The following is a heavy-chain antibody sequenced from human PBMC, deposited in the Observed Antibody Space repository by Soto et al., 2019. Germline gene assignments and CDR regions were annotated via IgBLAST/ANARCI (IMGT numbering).Heavy chain of an antibody. J-gene: IGHJ4*01. CDR2: ITGSGGHS. V-gene: IGHV3-23*01. CDR1: AFTFSSYA. D-gene: IGHD3-10*01. Sequence: PGGSLRLSCAASAFTFSSYAMSWVRQAPGKGLEWVSVITGSGGHSYYADSVKGRFTISRDNSRNTLFLQMDSLRADDTAVYFCAKGTSSEFLLSFDDWGHGTLVTVSS. CDR3: AKGTSSEFLLSFDD.